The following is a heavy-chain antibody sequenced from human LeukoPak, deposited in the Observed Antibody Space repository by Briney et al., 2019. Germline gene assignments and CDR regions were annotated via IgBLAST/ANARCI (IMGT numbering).Heavy chain of an antibody. Sequence: TGGSLRLSCAASGFTVSSNYMSWVRQAPGKGLEWVSVIYSGDSTYYADSVKGRFTISRDNSKNTLYLQMNSLRAEDTAVYYCARIISIYYMDVWGKGTTVTVSS. CDR1: GFTVSSNY. CDR3: ARIISIYYMDV. D-gene: IGHD3-10*01. V-gene: IGHV3-66*02. CDR2: IYSGDST. J-gene: IGHJ6*03.